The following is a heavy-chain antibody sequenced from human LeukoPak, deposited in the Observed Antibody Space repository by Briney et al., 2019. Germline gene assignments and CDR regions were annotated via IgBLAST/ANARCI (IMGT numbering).Heavy chain of an antibody. CDR3: ARSARHSSSWYKPFDY. J-gene: IGHJ4*02. CDR2: IYHSGST. D-gene: IGHD6-13*01. Sequence: SQTLSLTCTVSGGSISSGGYYWSWIRQPPGKGLEWIGYIYHSGSTYYNPSLKSRVTISVDTSKNQFSLKLSSVTAADTAVYYCARSARHSSSWYKPFDYWGQGTLVTVSS. CDR1: GGSISSGGYY. V-gene: IGHV4-30-2*01.